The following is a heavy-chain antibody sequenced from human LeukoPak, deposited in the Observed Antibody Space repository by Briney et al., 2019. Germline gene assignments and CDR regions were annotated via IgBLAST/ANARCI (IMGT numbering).Heavy chain of an antibody. CDR1: GGSFSGYY. J-gene: IGHJ6*02. CDR2: INHSGST. V-gene: IGHV4-34*01. D-gene: IGHD4/OR15-4a*01. CDR3: ARGRRANYGRLTNVRYYGMDV. Sequence: SETLSLTCAVYGGSFSGYYWSWIRQPPGKGLEWIGEINHSGSTNYNPSLKSRVTISVDTSKNQFSLKLSSVTAADTAVYYCARGRRANYGRLTNVRYYGMDVWGQGTTVTVSS.